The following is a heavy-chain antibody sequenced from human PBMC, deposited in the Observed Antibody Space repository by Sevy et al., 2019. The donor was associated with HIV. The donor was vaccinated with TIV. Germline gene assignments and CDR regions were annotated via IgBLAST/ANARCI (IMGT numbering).Heavy chain of an antibody. V-gene: IGHV3-64D*06. D-gene: IGHD1-26*01. CDR1: GFTFSSYA. CDR2: ISSNGGST. J-gene: IGHJ3*02. CDR3: VRNSGSYQGASDI. Sequence: GGSLRLSCSASGFTFSSYAMHWVRQAPGKGLEYVSAISSNGGSTYYADSVKGRFTISRDNSKNTLYLQMSSLRAEDTAVYYCVRNSGSYQGASDIWGQGTMVTVSS.